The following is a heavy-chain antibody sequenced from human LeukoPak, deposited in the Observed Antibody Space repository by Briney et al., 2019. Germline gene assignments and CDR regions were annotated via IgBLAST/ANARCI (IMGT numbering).Heavy chain of an antibody. Sequence: GGSLRLSCAASGFTVSNNYMSWVRQAPGKGLEWVSLIYSHGGTNYADSVKGGFTISRDNSKNTLYLQMNSLRAEDTAVYYCARDGIDRSSGTSYYYYMAVWGKGTTVTISS. J-gene: IGHJ6*03. CDR3: ARDGIDRSSGTSYYYYMAV. CDR1: GFTVSNNY. D-gene: IGHD3-22*01. V-gene: IGHV3-66*01. CDR2: IYSHGGT.